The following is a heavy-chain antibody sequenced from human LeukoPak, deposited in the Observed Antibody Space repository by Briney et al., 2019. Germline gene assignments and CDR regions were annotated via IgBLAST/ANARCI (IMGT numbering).Heavy chain of an antibody. Sequence: GRSLRLSCAASGFTFSSYGMHWVRQAPGKGLEWVAVISYDGGNKYYADSVKGRFTISRDNSKNTLYLQMNSLRAEDTAVYYCAKEVGYSSGWYAPYYFDYWGQGTLVTVSS. D-gene: IGHD6-19*01. J-gene: IGHJ4*02. CDR1: GFTFSSYG. CDR3: AKEVGYSSGWYAPYYFDY. CDR2: ISYDGGNK. V-gene: IGHV3-30*18.